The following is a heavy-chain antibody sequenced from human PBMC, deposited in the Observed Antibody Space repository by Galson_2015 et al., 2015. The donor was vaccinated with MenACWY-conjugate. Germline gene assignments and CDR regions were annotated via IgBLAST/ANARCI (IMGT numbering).Heavy chain of an antibody. CDR2: INPDGHTT. CDR3: ATAGNYRFDI. V-gene: IGHV3-74*01. CDR1: ELTFSSLW. Sequence: SLRLSCAASELTFSSLWIHWVRHVPGEGLVWVSRINPDGHTTDYADSVKGRFTVSRDNAKNTAYLQMNGLRAEDTAVYYCATAGNYRFDIWGQGTMVTVSS. D-gene: IGHD5-24*01. J-gene: IGHJ3*02.